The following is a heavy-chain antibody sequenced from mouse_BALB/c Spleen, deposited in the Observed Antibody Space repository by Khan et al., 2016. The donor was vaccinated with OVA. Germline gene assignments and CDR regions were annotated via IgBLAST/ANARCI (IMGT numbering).Heavy chain of an antibody. Sequence: VQLQESGPGLVKPSQSLSLTCTVTGYSITSDYACDWIRQPPRNKLEWMGYIPYDGSTSYNPSLKSRTSITGDTSKNQFFLQLNSVTTEDTATYDCARKNYYGYAMDYWGQGTSVTVSS. CDR3: ARKNYYGYAMDY. V-gene: IGHV3-2*02. D-gene: IGHD1-1*01. J-gene: IGHJ4*01. CDR1: GYSITSDYA. CDR2: IPYDGST.